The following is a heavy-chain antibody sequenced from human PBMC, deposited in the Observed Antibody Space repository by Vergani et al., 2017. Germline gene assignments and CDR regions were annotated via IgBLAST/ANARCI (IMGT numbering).Heavy chain of an antibody. CDR1: GFTFSSYG. Sequence: VQLVESGGGLVQPGRSLRLSCAASGFTFSSYGMHRVRQAPGKGLEWVAVISYDGSNKYYADSVKGRFTISRDNSKNTLYLQMNSLRAEDTAVYYCARADGYNRAMGYFQHWGQGTLVTVSS. D-gene: IGHD5-24*01. CDR3: ARADGYNRAMGYFQH. CDR2: ISYDGSNK. J-gene: IGHJ1*01. V-gene: IGHV3-30*03.